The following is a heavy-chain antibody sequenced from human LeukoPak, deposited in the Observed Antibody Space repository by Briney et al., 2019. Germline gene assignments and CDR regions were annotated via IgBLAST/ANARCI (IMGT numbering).Heavy chain of an antibody. CDR1: GFAFSSYA. CDR2: IGGSGGSI. D-gene: IGHD3-3*01. Sequence: GGSLRLSCAASGFAFSSYAMSWVRQAPGKGLEWVSSIGGSGGSIYCAESVKGRFTFSRDNSKNTLSVQMNSLRAEDTAIYYCAKSISGVIPPYYFDYWGQGTLVTVSS. CDR3: AKSISGVIPPYYFDY. V-gene: IGHV3-23*01. J-gene: IGHJ4*02.